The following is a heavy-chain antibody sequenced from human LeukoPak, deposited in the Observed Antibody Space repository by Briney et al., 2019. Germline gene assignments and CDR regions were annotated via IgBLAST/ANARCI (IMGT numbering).Heavy chain of an antibody. CDR2: ISSTSSYI. CDR1: RFTFSSYS. CDR3: ARTIWTTYYFDY. Sequence: GGSLRLSCAASRFTFSSYSMNWVRQAPGKGLEWVSSISSTSSYIYYADSVKGRFTISRDNAKNSLYLQMNSLRAEDTAVYYCARTIWTTYYFDYWGQGTLVTVSS. D-gene: IGHD1-1*01. V-gene: IGHV3-21*01. J-gene: IGHJ4*02.